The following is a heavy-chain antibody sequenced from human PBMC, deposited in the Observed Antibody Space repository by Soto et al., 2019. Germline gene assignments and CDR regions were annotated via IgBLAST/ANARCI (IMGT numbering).Heavy chain of an antibody. J-gene: IGHJ6*02. Sequence: VASVKVSCKASGYTFTNYAMHWVRQAPGQGLEWMGIINPSGGSTSYAQKFQGRVTMTRDTSTSTVYMELSSLRSEDTAVYYCARGGIVLVPAAPPDYYYYYGMDVWGQGTTVTVSS. CDR1: GYTFTNYA. V-gene: IGHV1-46*01. D-gene: IGHD2-2*01. CDR2: INPSGGST. CDR3: ARGGIVLVPAAPPDYYYYYGMDV.